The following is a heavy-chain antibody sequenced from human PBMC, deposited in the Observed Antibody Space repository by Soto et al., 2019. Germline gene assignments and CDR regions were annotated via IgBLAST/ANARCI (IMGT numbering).Heavy chain of an antibody. Sequence: PSETLSLTCSVSGGSISSSSYFWGWIRQPPGKGLEWIRSIYYSGSTYYNPSLKSRVTVSVDTSKNQFSLKLSSVTAADTAVYYWARHPRVFWFDPWGQETRVTVPS. J-gene: IGHJ5*02. CDR3: ARHPRVFWFDP. V-gene: IGHV4-39*01. CDR1: GGSISSSSYF. D-gene: IGHD3-3*01. CDR2: IYYSGST.